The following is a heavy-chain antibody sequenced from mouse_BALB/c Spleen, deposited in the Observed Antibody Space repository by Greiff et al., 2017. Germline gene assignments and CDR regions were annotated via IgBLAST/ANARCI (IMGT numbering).Heavy chain of an antibody. V-gene: IGHV1-69*02. Sequence: VKLMESGAELVKPGASVKLSCKASGYTFTSYWMHWVKQRPGQGLEWIGEIDPSDSYTNYNQKFKGKATLTVDKSSSTAYMQLSSLTSEDSAVYYCARSVDYWGQGTSVTVSS. CDR2: IDPSDSYT. CDR1: GYTFTSYW. J-gene: IGHJ4*01. CDR3: ARSVDY.